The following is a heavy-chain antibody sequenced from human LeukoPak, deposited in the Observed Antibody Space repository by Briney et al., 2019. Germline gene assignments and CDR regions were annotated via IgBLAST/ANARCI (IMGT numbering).Heavy chain of an antibody. CDR2: ISPGDSDT. CDR1: GYSFTSYW. CDR3: ARLFYSFGPGLVFQH. Sequence: PGESLKISCKGSGYSFTSYWIGWVRQMPGKGLEWMGIISPGDSDTRYSPSFQGQVTISADKSISTAYLQWNSLKASDTATYYCARLFYSFGPGLVFQHWGQGTLVTVSS. V-gene: IGHV5-51*01. D-gene: IGHD1-26*01. J-gene: IGHJ1*01.